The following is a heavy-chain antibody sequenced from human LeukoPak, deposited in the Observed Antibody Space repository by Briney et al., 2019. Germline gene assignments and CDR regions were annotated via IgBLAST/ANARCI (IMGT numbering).Heavy chain of an antibody. V-gene: IGHV3-33*01. CDR1: GFTFSSYG. CDR3: ARDQGHQYSSGPDFDY. J-gene: IGHJ4*02. CDR2: IWYDGSNK. D-gene: IGHD6-19*01. Sequence: GGSLRLSCAASGFTFSSYGMHWVRQAPGKGLEWVAVIWYDGSNKYYADSVKGRFTISRDNSKNTLYLQMNSLRAEDTAVYYCARDQGHQYSSGPDFDYRGQGTLVTVSS.